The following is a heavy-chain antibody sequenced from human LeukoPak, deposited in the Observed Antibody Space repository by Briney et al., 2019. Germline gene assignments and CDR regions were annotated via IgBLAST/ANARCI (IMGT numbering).Heavy chain of an antibody. CDR2: IYYSGST. V-gene: IGHV4-59*08. CDR3: ARGYYGSGSYTIDY. D-gene: IGHD3-10*01. J-gene: IGHJ4*02. CDR1: GGSISSYY. Sequence: PSETLSLTCTVSGGSISSYYWSWIRQPPGKGLEWIGYIYYSGSTNYNPSLKSRVTISVDTSKNQFSLKLSSVTAADTAVYYCARGYYGSGSYTIDYWGQGTLVTVSS.